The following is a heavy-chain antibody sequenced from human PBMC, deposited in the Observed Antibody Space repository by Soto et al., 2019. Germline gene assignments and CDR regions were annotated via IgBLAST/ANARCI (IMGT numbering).Heavy chain of an antibody. CDR3: ERHFAAARQRYYYYGMDV. CDR1: GYSFTSYW. V-gene: IGHV5-51*01. D-gene: IGHD6-6*01. Sequence: PGESLKISCKGSGYSFTSYWIGWVRQMPGKGLEWMGIIYPGDSDTRYSPSFQGQVTISADKSISTAYLQWSSLKASDTAMYYCERHFAAARQRYYYYGMDVWGQGTTVTVSS. J-gene: IGHJ6*02. CDR2: IYPGDSDT.